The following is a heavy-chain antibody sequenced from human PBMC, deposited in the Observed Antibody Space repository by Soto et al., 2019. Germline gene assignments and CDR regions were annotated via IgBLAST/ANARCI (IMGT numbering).Heavy chain of an antibody. CDR2: ISGSGGST. D-gene: IGHD3-22*01. CDR3: AKAPTIIVVTSDAFDI. CDR1: GFTFSSYA. J-gene: IGHJ3*02. V-gene: IGHV3-23*01. Sequence: GGSLRLSCAASGFTFSSYAMSWVRQAPGKGLEWVSAISGSGGSTYYADSVNGRFTISRDNSKNTLYLQMNSLRAEDTAVYYCAKAPTIIVVTSDAFDIWGQGAMVTVSS.